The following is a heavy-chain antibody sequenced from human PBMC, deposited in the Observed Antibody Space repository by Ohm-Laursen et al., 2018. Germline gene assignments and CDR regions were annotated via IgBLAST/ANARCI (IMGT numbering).Heavy chain of an antibody. CDR3: ARGFSGWWGRIDY. D-gene: IGHD6-19*01. CDR2: INHSRST. J-gene: IGHJ4*02. Sequence: GTLSLTCAVYGGSFSGYYWNWIRQPPGKGLEWIGEINHSRSTKYNSSFKSRVTISVDTSKNQFSLKLSSVTAADTAVYYCARGFSGWWGRIDYWGQGILVIVSS. V-gene: IGHV4-34*01. CDR1: GGSFSGYY.